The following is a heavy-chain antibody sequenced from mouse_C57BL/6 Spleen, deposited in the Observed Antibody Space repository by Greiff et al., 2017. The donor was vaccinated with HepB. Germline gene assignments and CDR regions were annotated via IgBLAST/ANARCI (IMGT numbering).Heavy chain of an antibody. CDR1: GYSFTGYY. V-gene: IGHV1-42*01. Sequence: VQLQQSGPELVKPGASVKISCKASGYSFTGYYMNWVKQSPEKSLEWIGEINPSTGGTTYNQKFKAKATLTVDKSSSTAYMQLKSLTSEDSAVYYSARVVTTESAMDYWGQGTSVTVSS. D-gene: IGHD2-2*01. CDR3: ARVVTTESAMDY. J-gene: IGHJ4*01. CDR2: INPSTGGT.